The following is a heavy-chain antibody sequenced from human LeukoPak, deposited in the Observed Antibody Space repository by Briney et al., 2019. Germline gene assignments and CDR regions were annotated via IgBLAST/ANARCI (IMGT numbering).Heavy chain of an antibody. CDR2: IYYSGST. J-gene: IGHJ4*02. V-gene: IGHV4-39*01. CDR3: ARPVGDSSGYYFPRVSFDY. D-gene: IGHD3-22*01. CDR1: GGSISSSSYY. Sequence: SETLSLTCTVSGGSISSSSYYWGWIRQPPGKGLEWIGSIYYSGSTYYNPSLKSRVTISVDTSKNQFSLKLSSVTAADTAVYYCARPVGDSSGYYFPRVSFDYCGQGTLVTVSS.